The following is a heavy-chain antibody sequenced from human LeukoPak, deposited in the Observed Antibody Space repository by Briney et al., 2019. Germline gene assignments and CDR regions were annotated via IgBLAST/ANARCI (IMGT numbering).Heavy chain of an antibody. Sequence: GGSLRLSCEASGFTVSSNYMSWVRQAPGKGLEWVSVIYSGGSTDYADSVKGRFTISRDNSKNTLYLQMNSLRAEDTGVYYCARGLAQITMVRGAYYGMDVWGQGTTVTVSS. D-gene: IGHD3-10*01. CDR2: IYSGGST. CDR1: GFTVSSNY. J-gene: IGHJ6*02. CDR3: ARGLAQITMVRGAYYGMDV. V-gene: IGHV3-66*01.